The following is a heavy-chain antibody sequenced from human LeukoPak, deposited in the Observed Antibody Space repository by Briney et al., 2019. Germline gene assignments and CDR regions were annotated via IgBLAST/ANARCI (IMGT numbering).Heavy chain of an antibody. V-gene: IGHV1-8*01. Sequence: ASVKVSCKASGYTFTSYDINWVRQAPGQGLEWMGWMNPNSGNTGYAQKFQGRGTMTRNTSISTAYMELSSLRSEDTAVYYCAREGRDPDGDYYYMDVWGKGTTVTVSS. CDR2: MNPNSGNT. CDR1: GYTFTSYD. D-gene: IGHD3-10*01. CDR3: AREGRDPDGDYYYMDV. J-gene: IGHJ6*03.